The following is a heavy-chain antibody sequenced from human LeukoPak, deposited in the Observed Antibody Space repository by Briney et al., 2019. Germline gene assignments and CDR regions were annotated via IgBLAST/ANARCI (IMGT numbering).Heavy chain of an antibody. CDR2: IYYSGST. CDR1: GGSISSYY. V-gene: IGHV4-59*08. Sequence: SETLSLTCTVSGGSISSYYWSWIRQPPGKGLEWIGYIYYSGSTNYNPSLKSQVTISVDTSKNQFSLKLSSVTAADTAVYYCARHSDPGPSYCGGDCFTLYGMDVWGQGTTVTVSS. D-gene: IGHD2-21*02. CDR3: ARHSDPGPSYCGGDCFTLYGMDV. J-gene: IGHJ6*02.